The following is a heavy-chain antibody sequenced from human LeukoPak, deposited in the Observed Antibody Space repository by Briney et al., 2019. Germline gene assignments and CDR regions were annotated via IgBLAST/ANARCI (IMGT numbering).Heavy chain of an antibody. CDR2: IYYSGST. J-gene: IGHJ5*02. CDR3: ARRNYYGSGSLINWFDP. Sequence: SETLSLTCTVSGGSISSSSYYWGWIRQPPGKGLEWIGSIYYSGSTYYNPSLKSRVTISVDTSKNQFSLKLSSVTAADTAVYYCARRNYYGSGSLINWFDPWGQGTLVTVSS. CDR1: GGSISSSSYY. D-gene: IGHD3-10*01. V-gene: IGHV4-39*01.